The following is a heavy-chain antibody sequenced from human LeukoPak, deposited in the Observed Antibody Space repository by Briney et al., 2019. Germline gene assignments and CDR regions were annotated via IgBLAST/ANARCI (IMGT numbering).Heavy chain of an antibody. CDR3: ARDLWQLLYYYYYGMDV. Sequence: EGSLRLSCAASGFTFSSYWMSWVRQAPGKGLEWVANIKQDGSEKYYADSVKGRFTISRDNAKNSLYLQMNSLRAEDTAVYYCARDLWQLLYYYYYGMDVWGQGTTVTVSS. CDR2: IKQDGSEK. CDR1: GFTFSSYW. D-gene: IGHD6-6*01. V-gene: IGHV3-7*01. J-gene: IGHJ6*02.